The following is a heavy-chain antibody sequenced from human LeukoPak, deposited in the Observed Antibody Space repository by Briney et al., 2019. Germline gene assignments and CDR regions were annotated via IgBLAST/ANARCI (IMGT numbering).Heavy chain of an antibody. CDR1: SDSFSSHY. V-gene: IGHV4-59*11. CDR3: ARDLVTVTKGFDI. Sequence: PSETLSLTCAVSSDSFSSHYWTGIRQPPKKGLEGIRYIPYIWSTNYNPSLKSRVTISIHRSKNQFSLKLSSVTAADTAVYYCARDLVTVTKGFDIWGQGTMVSVCS. CDR2: IPYIWST. J-gene: IGHJ3*02. D-gene: IGHD4-17*01.